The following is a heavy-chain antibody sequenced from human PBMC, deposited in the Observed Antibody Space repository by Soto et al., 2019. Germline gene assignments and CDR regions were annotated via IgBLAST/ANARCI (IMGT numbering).Heavy chain of an antibody. CDR1: GYSFTSYW. D-gene: IGHD3-3*01. CDR2: IYPGDSDT. Sequence: GESLKISCKGSGYSFTSYWIGWVRQMPGKGLEWMGIIYPGDSDTRYSPSFQGQVTISADKSISTAYLQWSSLKASDTAMYYCARGRRITIFGVVIIPSFDYWGQGTLVTVSS. J-gene: IGHJ4*02. V-gene: IGHV5-51*01. CDR3: ARGRRITIFGVVIIPSFDY.